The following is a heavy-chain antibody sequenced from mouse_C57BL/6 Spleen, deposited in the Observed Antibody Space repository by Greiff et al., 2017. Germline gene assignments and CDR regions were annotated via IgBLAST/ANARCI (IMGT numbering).Heavy chain of an antibody. Sequence: EVQLQQSGTVLARPGASVKMSCKPSGYTFTSYWMHWVKQRPGQGLVWIGAIYPGNSDTSYNQKFKGKAKLTAVTSASTAYMELSSLTNEDSAVYYCTRWGAQATFDYWGQGTTLTVSS. V-gene: IGHV1-5*01. CDR3: TRWGAQATFDY. CDR2: IYPGNSDT. D-gene: IGHD3-2*02. J-gene: IGHJ2*01. CDR1: GYTFTSYW.